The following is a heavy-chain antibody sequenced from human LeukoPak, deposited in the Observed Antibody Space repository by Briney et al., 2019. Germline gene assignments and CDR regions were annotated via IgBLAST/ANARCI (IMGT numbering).Heavy chain of an antibody. V-gene: IGHV3-9*01. CDR3: ARGRFGELLGGYNWFDP. D-gene: IGHD3-10*01. J-gene: IGHJ5*02. Sequence: GGSLRLSCAASGFTFDDYAMHWVRQAPGKGLEWVSGISWNSGSIGYADSVKGRFTISRDNAKNSLYLQMNSLRAEDTAVYYCARGRFGELLGGYNWFDPWGQGTLVTVSS. CDR1: GFTFDDYA. CDR2: ISWNSGSI.